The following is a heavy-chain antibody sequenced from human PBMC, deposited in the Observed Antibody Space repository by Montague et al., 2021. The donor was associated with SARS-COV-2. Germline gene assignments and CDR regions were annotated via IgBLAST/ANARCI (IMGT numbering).Heavy chain of an antibody. Sequence: SETLSLTCTVSGGSITSNYWSWIRQPPGKRLEWIGYINHSGSTSSNPSFRSRVTISVDTSQNQFSLKLSSVTAADTAVYYCARSRSLGSGLSFPSRYFDDWGQGTLVTVTP. J-gene: IGHJ4*02. CDR2: INHSGST. CDR1: GGSITSNY. D-gene: IGHD5-12*01. V-gene: IGHV4-59*13. CDR3: ARSRSLGSGLSFPSRYFDD.